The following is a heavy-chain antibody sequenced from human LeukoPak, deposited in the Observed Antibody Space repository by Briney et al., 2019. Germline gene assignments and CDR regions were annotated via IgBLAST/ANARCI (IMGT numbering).Heavy chain of an antibody. J-gene: IGHJ4*02. Sequence: GGSLRLSCVASGFIFGDYGMSWVRQAPGKGLEWVTGINWNGVSTGYVDSVQGRFTISRDNAKNSLYLQMNSLRAEDTAVYYCARVWSPGTIDYWGQGTLVTVSS. CDR1: GFIFGDYG. CDR3: ARVWSPGTIDY. V-gene: IGHV3-20*04. CDR2: INWNGVST. D-gene: IGHD1-7*01.